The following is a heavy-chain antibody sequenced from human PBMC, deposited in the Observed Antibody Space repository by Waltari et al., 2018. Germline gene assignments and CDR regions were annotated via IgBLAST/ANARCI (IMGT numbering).Heavy chain of an antibody. CDR1: GFTFSTHS. CDR2: ISTGSNYI. D-gene: IGHD1-20*01. Sequence: EVQLVESGGGLVQPGGSLRLSCAASGFTFSTHSMNWVRQAPGKGLEWVSSISTGSNYIYYADSVKGRFTISRDNANNSLFLQMDSLRAEDTAVYYCARDWSPTVSVEDENYYYYMDVWGKGTTVTVSS. J-gene: IGHJ6*03. CDR3: ARDWSPTVSVEDENYYYYMDV. V-gene: IGHV3-21*06.